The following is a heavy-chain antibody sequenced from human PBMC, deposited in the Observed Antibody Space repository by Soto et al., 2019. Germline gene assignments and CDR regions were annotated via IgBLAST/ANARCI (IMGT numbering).Heavy chain of an antibody. D-gene: IGHD2-2*01. CDR2: ISAYNGNT. J-gene: IGHJ6*02. CDR3: ARDLGYCSSTSCYFGGNYYYYGMDV. CDR1: GYTFTSYG. V-gene: IGHV1-18*04. Sequence: QVQLVQSGAEVKKPGASVKVSCKASGYTFTSYGISWVRQAPGQGLEWMGWISAYNGNTNYAQKLQGRVTMTTDTSTSTAYMELRSLRSDDTAVYYCARDLGYCSSTSCYFGGNYYYYGMDVWGQGTTVTVSS.